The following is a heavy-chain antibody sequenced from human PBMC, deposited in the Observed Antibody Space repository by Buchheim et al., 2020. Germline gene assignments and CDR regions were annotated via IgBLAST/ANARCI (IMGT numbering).Heavy chain of an antibody. CDR3: ARDETGTTAGTDYYYYYGMDV. Sequence: QVQLVQSGAEVKKPGSSVKVSCKASGGTFSSYAISWVRQAPGQGLEWMGRIIPILGIANYAQKFQGRVTITADKSTSTAYMELSSLRSEDTAVYYCARDETGTTAGTDYYYYYGMDVWGQGTT. D-gene: IGHD1-7*01. CDR2: IIPILGIA. J-gene: IGHJ6*02. CDR1: GGTFSSYA. V-gene: IGHV1-69*04.